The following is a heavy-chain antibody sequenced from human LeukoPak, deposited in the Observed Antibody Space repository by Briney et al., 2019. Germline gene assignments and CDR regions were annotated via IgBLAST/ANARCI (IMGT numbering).Heavy chain of an antibody. D-gene: IGHD1-1*01. CDR3: ARAQGTLYYYYGMDV. J-gene: IGHJ6*02. CDR2: INDSGST. V-gene: IGHV4-34*01. Sequence: PSETLSLACAVYGGSFSGYYWSWIRQPPGKGLEWIGEINDSGSTKYNPYIKSRVTISVDTSKNQFSLKLSSVTAADTAVYYCARAQGTLYYYYGMDVWGQGTTVTVSS. CDR1: GGSFSGYY.